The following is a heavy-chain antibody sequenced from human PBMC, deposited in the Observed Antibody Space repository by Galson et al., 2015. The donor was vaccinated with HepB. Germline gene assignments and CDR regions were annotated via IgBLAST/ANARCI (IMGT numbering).Heavy chain of an antibody. CDR2: IYHSGST. CDR3: ARHRASDIVLVVYDDWFDP. Sequence: ETLSLTCAVSGGSISSSNWWSWVRQPPGKGLEWIGEIYHSGSTNYNPSLKSRVTISVDKSKNQFSLKLSSVTAADTAVYYCARHRASDIVLVVYDDWFDPWGQGTLVTVSS. V-gene: IGHV4-4*02. J-gene: IGHJ5*02. D-gene: IGHD2-8*01. CDR1: GGSISSSNW.